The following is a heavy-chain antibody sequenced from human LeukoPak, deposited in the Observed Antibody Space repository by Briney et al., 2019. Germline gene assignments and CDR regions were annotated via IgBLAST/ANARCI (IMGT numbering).Heavy chain of an antibody. V-gene: IGHV3-30*02. CDR3: AKDLSGTYPDY. CDR2: IRYDGSNK. J-gene: IGHJ4*02. D-gene: IGHD1-26*01. CDR1: GFTFSSYA. Sequence: PGGSLRLSCAASGFTFSSYAMHWVRQAPGKGLEWVAFIRYDGSNKYYADSVKGRFAISRDKNTLYLQMNSLRAEDTAVYYCAKDLSGTYPDYWGQGTLVTVSS.